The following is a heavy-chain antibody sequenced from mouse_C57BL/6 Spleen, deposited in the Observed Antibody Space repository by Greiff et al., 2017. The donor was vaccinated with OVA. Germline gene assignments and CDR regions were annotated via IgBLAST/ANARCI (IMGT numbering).Heavy chain of an antibody. CDR2: ISYDGSN. Sequence: ESGPGLVKPSQSLSLTCSVTGYSITSGYYWNWIRQLPGNKLEWMGYISYDGSNNYNPSLKNRISITRDTSKDQFFLKLNSVTTEDTATYYCARDPYFDDWGKGTTLTVSS. CDR1: GYSITSGYY. J-gene: IGHJ2*01. V-gene: IGHV3-6*01. CDR3: ARDPYFDD.